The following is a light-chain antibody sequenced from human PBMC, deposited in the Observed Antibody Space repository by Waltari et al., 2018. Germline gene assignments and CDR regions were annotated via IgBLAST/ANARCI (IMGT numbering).Light chain of an antibody. CDR2: AAS. J-gene: IGKJ1*01. V-gene: IGKV1-NL1*01. CDR1: QDIRFS. Sequence: DIQMTQSPSSLSASVGDRVTITCRVGQDIRFSLVWYQQKPGKAPKLLLFAASRLESGVTSRFSGSGSGTEYTLTISSLQPEDFATYYCQQYYNTPPWTFGQGTKVEIK. CDR3: QQYYNTPPWT.